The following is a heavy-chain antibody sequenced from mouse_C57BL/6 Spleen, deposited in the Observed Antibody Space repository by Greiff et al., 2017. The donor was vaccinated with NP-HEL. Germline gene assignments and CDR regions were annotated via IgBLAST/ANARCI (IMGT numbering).Heavy chain of an antibody. V-gene: IGHV1-15*01. Sequence: QVQLQQSGAELVRPGASVTLSCKASGYTFTDYEMHWVKQTPVHGLEWIGAIDPETGGTAYNQKFKGKAILTADKSSSTAYMELRSLTSEDSAVYYCTRYAGSDWYFDVWGTGTTVTVSS. CDR1: GYTFTDYE. CDR3: TRYAGSDWYFDV. D-gene: IGHD1-1*01. J-gene: IGHJ1*03. CDR2: IDPETGGT.